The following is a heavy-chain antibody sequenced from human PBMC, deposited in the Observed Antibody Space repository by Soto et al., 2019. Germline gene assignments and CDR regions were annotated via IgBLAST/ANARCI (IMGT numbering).Heavy chain of an antibody. J-gene: IGHJ6*02. Sequence: GGSLRLSCAASGFTFSSYAMHWVRQAPGKGLEWVAVISYDGSNKYYADSVKGRFTISRDNSKNTLYLQMNSLRAEDTAVYYCARDPWSAMVHGMDVWGQGTTVTVSS. CDR3: ARDPWSAMVHGMDV. D-gene: IGHD3-10*01. CDR1: GFTFSSYA. CDR2: ISYDGSNK. V-gene: IGHV3-30-3*01.